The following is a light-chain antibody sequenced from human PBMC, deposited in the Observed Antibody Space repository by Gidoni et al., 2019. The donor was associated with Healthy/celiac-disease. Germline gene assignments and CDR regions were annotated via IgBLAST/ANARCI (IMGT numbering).Light chain of an antibody. V-gene: IGLV1-51*01. CDR2: DNT. CDR1: RPNLGNNY. J-gene: IGLJ1*01. Sequence: HSVLTHPPSVSAAPGQKVTITCSGLRPNLGNNYVTWYQQLPGTAPTLLLYDNTKRPSGIPDRFSGSTSGTSGTLRFTGLQTGDEADYYCATSDSSLSAVMVFGPGTKVSVL. CDR3: ATSDSSLSAVMV.